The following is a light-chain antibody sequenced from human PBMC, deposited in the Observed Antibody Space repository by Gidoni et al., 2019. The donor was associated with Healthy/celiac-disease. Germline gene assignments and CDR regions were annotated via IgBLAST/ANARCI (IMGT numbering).Light chain of an antibody. V-gene: IGKV3-11*01. J-gene: IGKJ1*01. CDR3: QQRSNWPPEGT. Sequence: EIVFTPSSGTLSLSPGERATLSCRASQSVSSYLAWYQQKPGQAPRLLIYDASNRATGIPARFSGSGSGTDFTLTISSLEPEDFAVYYCQQRSNWPPEGTFGQGTKVEIK. CDR2: DAS. CDR1: QSVSSY.